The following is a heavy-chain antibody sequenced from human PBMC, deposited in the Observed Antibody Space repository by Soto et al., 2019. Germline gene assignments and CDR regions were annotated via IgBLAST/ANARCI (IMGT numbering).Heavy chain of an antibody. V-gene: IGHV3-30*18. CDR3: AKAGGSGSYYNPSTLVNRHFDY. CDR2: ISYDGSNK. Sequence: VGSLRLSCAASGFTFSSYGMHWVRQAPGKGLEWVAVISYDGSNKYYADSVKGRFTISRDNSKNTLYLQMNSLRAEDTAVYYCAKAGGSGSYYNPSTLVNRHFDYWGQGTLVTVSS. J-gene: IGHJ4*02. CDR1: GFTFSSYG. D-gene: IGHD3-10*01.